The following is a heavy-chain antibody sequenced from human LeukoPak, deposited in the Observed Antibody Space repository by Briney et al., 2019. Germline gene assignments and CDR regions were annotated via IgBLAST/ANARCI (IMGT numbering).Heavy chain of an antibody. CDR1: GFTFSRYG. D-gene: IGHD3-10*01. V-gene: IGHV3-30*18. J-gene: IGHJ4*02. CDR3: AKDQSLFDSGSVFDY. CDR2: ISYDGSNK. Sequence: GGSLRLSCAASGFTFSRYGMHWVRQAPGKGLEWVAVISYDGSNKYYADSVKGRFTISRDNSKNTLYLQMNSLRPEDTAVHYCAKDQSLFDSGSVFDYWGQGTLVTVSS.